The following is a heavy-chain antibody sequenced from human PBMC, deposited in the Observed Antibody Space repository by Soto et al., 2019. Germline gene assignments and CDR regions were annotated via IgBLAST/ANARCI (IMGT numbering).Heavy chain of an antibody. V-gene: IGHV3-30*18. Sequence: GGSLRLSCAASGFTFSSYGMHWVRQAPGKGLEWVAVISYDGSNKYYADSVKGRFTISRDNSKNTLYLQMNSLRAEDTAVYYCAKDIALGMVRGVIDYWGQGTLVTVSS. CDR2: ISYDGSNK. CDR1: GFTFSSYG. CDR3: AKDIALGMVRGVIDY. J-gene: IGHJ4*02. D-gene: IGHD3-10*01.